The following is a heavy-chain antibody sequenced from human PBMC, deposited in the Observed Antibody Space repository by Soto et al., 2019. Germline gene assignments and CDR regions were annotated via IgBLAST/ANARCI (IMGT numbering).Heavy chain of an antibody. CDR3: ARASGGTTRFLDY. J-gene: IGHJ4*02. Sequence: SETLSLTCAVYGGSFSGYYWSWIRQPPGKGLEWIGEINHSGSTNYNPSLKSRVTISVDTSKNQFSLKLSSVTAADTAVYYCARASGGTTRFLDYWGQGTLVTVSS. D-gene: IGHD1-7*01. CDR2: INHSGST. CDR1: GGSFSGYY. V-gene: IGHV4-34*01.